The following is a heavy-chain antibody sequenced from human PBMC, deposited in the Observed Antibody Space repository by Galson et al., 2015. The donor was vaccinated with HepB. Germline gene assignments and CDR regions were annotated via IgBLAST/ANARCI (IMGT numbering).Heavy chain of an antibody. Sequence: PALVKPTQTLTLTCSFSGFSLTTNGVGVGWIRQPPGKALEWLALIYWNGHERYNSSLKSRLTITQDASKNQVVLTMTNMDPVDTATYYCARKVETLKALRLWFDPWGQGTQVTVSS. CDR2: IYWNGHE. V-gene: IGHV2-5*01. J-gene: IGHJ5*02. CDR1: GFSLTTNGVG. D-gene: IGHD5-24*01. CDR3: ARKVETLKALRLWFDP.